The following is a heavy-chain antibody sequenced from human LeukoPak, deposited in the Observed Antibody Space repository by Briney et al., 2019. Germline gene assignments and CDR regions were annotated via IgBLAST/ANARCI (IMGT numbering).Heavy chain of an antibody. CDR2: IKEDGSEQ. CDR3: ARDSSPGYSSGWTDY. D-gene: IGHD6-19*01. J-gene: IGHJ4*02. Sequence: PGGSLRLSCAASGFTFNTYWMSWVRQAPGKGLEGGANIKEDGSEQYYAASVEGRFTISRDNAKNSLYLQMNSLRGEDTAVYYCARDSSPGYSSGWTDYWGQGTLVTVSS. CDR1: GFTFNTYW. V-gene: IGHV3-7*01.